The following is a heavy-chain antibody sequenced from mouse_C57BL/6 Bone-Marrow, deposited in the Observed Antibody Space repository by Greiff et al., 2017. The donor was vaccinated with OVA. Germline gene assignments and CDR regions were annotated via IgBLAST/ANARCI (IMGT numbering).Heavy chain of an antibody. V-gene: IGHV1-5*01. J-gene: IGHJ4*01. Sequence: EVQLQQSGTVLARPGASVKMSCKTSGYTFTSYWMHWVKQRPGQGLEWIGAIYPGNSDTSYNQKFKGKAKLTAVTSASTAYMELSSLTNEESAVYYCTRDVGWLLRRAMDYWGQGTSVTVSS. CDR2: IYPGNSDT. CDR1: GYTFTSYW. CDR3: TRDVGWLLRRAMDY. D-gene: IGHD2-3*01.